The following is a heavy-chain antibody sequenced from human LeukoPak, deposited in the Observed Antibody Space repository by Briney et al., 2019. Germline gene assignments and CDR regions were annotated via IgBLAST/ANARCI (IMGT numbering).Heavy chain of an antibody. D-gene: IGHD6-6*01. V-gene: IGHV5-10-1*01. Sequence: GESLKISCKGSGYIFTSYWITWVRQMPGKGLEWMGMIDPTDFYTNYSPSFQGHVTISTDKSISTAYLQWSSLKASDTAIYCCARRGRSSSNFDFWGQGTLVTVSS. J-gene: IGHJ4*02. CDR2: IDPTDFYT. CDR1: GYIFTSYW. CDR3: ARRGRSSSNFDF.